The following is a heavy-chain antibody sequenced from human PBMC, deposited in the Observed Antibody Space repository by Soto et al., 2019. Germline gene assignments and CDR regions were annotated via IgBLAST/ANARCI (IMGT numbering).Heavy chain of an antibody. D-gene: IGHD2-8*01. Sequence: EVQLVESGGGLVQPGGSLRLSCAASGFSVSDNYMSWVRQAPGKGLEWISVIYSSGDTYYADSVKGRLTISRDNSGNTLYLQINDLRVEETAIYSCARDPGYGRGVSFDTWGQGIPVTVSS. CDR1: GFSVSDNY. J-gene: IGHJ5*02. CDR3: ARDPGYGRGVSFDT. CDR2: IYSSGDT. V-gene: IGHV3-66*01.